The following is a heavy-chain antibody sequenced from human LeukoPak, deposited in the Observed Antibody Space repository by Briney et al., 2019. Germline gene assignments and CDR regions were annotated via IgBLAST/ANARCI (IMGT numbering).Heavy chain of an antibody. CDR2: ISYDGSNK. Sequence: GGSLRLSCAASGFTFSSYGMHWVRQAPGKGLEWVTVISYDGSNKYYADSVKGRFTISRDNSKNTLYLQMNSLRAEDTAVYYCAKAFPPYGGNTGLAEYFQHWGQGTLVTVSS. J-gene: IGHJ1*01. CDR1: GFTFSSYG. V-gene: IGHV3-30*18. D-gene: IGHD4-23*01. CDR3: AKAFPPYGGNTGLAEYFQH.